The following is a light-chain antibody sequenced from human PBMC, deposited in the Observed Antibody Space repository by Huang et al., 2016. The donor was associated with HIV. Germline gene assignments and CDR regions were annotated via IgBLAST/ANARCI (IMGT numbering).Light chain of an antibody. V-gene: IGKV1-39*01. CDR1: QNISKY. CDR2: GTS. J-gene: IGKJ2*01. CDR3: QQSYGIPRT. Sequence: DIQMTQSPSSLSASVGDTVIITCRASQNISKYLNWYQQVPGRAPKLLIYGTSNLQRVGSLMRFSGRASGTDFTLTITSLQPEDAATYFCQQSYGIPRTFGLGT.